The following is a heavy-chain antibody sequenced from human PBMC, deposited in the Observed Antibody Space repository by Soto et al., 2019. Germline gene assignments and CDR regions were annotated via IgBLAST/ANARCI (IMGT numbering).Heavy chain of an antibody. J-gene: IGHJ5*02. V-gene: IGHV4-4*02. CDR3: ARDGRDYDFWSGVEGGPFDP. CDR2: IYHSGST. Sequence: QVQLQESGPGLVKPSGTLSLTCAVSGGSISSSNWWSWVRQPPGKGLEWTGAIYHSGSTNYNPSLKSRVTISVDKSKNQLSLKLSSVTAADTAVYYCARDGRDYDFWSGVEGGPFDPWGQGTLVTVSS. CDR1: GGSISSSNW. D-gene: IGHD3-3*01.